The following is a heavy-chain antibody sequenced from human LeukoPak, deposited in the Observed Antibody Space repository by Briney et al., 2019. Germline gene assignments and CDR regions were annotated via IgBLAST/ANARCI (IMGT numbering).Heavy chain of an antibody. Sequence: GGSLRLSCAASGLTFSDFWMSWVRRAPGKGLECVASTNEAGGDKYYVDSVKGRFTISRDNSKNSLSLQMNSLTAEDTAIYYCAIATTGRGAFGSWGQGTLVSVSS. CDR1: GLTFSDFW. CDR3: AIATTGRGAFGS. D-gene: IGHD1-1*01. CDR2: TNEAGGDK. V-gene: IGHV3-7*01. J-gene: IGHJ4*02.